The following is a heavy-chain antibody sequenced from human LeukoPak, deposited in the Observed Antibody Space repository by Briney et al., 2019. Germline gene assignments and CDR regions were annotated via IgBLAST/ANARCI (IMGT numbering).Heavy chain of an antibody. CDR1: GYTFTSYA. J-gene: IGHJ4*02. Sequence: ASVKVSCKASGYTFTSYAMHWVRQAPGQRLQWMGWINAGNGNTKYSQKFQGRVTITRDTSASTAYMGLSSLRSEDTAVYYCARSVGRPRYYYDSSGYFDYWGQGTLVTVSS. CDR3: ARSVGRPRYYYDSSGYFDY. V-gene: IGHV1-3*01. CDR2: INAGNGNT. D-gene: IGHD3-22*01.